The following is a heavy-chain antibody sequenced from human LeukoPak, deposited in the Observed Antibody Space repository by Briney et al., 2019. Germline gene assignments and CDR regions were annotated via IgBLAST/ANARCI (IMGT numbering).Heavy chain of an antibody. CDR2: MNPNSGNT. CDR1: GYTFTSYD. J-gene: IGHJ3*02. V-gene: IGHV1-8*01. CDR3: ARGHNYYDSSGYDAFDI. D-gene: IGHD3-22*01. Sequence: ASVKVSCKASGYTFTSYDINWVRQATGQGLEWMGWMNPNSGNTGYAQKFQGRVTMTRNTSISTAYMELSSLRSEDTAVYYCARGHNYYDSSGYDAFDIWGQGTMVTVSS.